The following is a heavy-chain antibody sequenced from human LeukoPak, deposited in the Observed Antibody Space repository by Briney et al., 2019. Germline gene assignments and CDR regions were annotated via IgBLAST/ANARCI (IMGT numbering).Heavy chain of an antibody. J-gene: IGHJ4*02. CDR3: ARGNGDYALNYFDY. V-gene: IGHV4-4*07. CDR2: IYTSGST. Sequence: SETLPLTCTVSGGSISSYYWSWIRQPAGKGLEWIGRIYTSGSTNYNPSLKSRVTMSVDTSKNQFSLKLSSVTAADTAVYYCARGNGDYALNYFDYWGQGTLVTVSS. D-gene: IGHD4-17*01. CDR1: GGSISSYY.